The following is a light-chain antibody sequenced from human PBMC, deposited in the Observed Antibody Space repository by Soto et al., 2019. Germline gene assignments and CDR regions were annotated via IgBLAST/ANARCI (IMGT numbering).Light chain of an antibody. CDR2: KAS. V-gene: IGKV1-5*03. CDR1: QTISSW. Sequence: DIQMTQSPSTLSASVGDRVTITCRASQTISSWLAWYQQKPGKAPKLLIYKASSLESGVPSRFSGSGSGTEFTLSISSLQPDDFATYHCQQYNNYPRTFGQGTKVEIK. J-gene: IGKJ1*01. CDR3: QQYNNYPRT.